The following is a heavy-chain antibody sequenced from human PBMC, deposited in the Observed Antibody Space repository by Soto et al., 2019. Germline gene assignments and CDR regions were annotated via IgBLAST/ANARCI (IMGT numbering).Heavy chain of an antibody. CDR1: GFTFSSYA. Sequence: GGSLRLSCAASGFTFSSYAMHWVRQAPGKGPEWVAVISYDGSNKYYADSVKGRFTISRDNSKNTLYLQMNSLRAEDTAVYYCAREGHDYAFDYWGQGTLVTVSS. V-gene: IGHV3-30-3*01. CDR2: ISYDGSNK. J-gene: IGHJ4*02. CDR3: AREGHDYAFDY. D-gene: IGHD4-17*01.